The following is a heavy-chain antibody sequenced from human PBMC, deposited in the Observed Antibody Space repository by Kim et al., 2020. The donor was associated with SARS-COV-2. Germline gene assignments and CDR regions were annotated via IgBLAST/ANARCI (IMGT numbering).Heavy chain of an antibody. J-gene: IGHJ5*02. CDR1: GGSISSYY. Sequence: SETLSLTCTVSGGSISSYYWSWIRQPPGKGLEWIGYIYSSGSTNYNPSLKSRVTVSVDTSKNQFSLKLSSVTAADTAVYYCARALIFGVFMVWFDPWGQG. CDR3: ARALIFGVFMVWFDP. D-gene: IGHD3-3*01. CDR2: IYSSGST. V-gene: IGHV4-59*01.